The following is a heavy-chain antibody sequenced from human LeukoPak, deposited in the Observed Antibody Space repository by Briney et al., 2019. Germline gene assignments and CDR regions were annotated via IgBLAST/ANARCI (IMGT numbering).Heavy chain of an antibody. V-gene: IGHV4-59*01. CDR2: IYYSGST. CDR3: ARGYYYGSGSYYRYWYFDR. J-gene: IGHJ2*01. Sequence: SETLSLTCTVSGGYISSYYWSWIRQPPGKGLEWIGYIYYSGSTNYNPSLKSRVTISVDTSKNQFSLKLSSVTAADTAVYYCARGYYYGSGSYYRYWYFDRWGRGTLVTVSS. CDR1: GGYISSYY. D-gene: IGHD3-10*01.